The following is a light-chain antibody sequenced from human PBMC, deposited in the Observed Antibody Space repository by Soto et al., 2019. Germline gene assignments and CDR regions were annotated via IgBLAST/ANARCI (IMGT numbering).Light chain of an antibody. CDR3: CSSADSYTFI. J-gene: IGLJ1*01. CDR1: SSDVGGYDH. CDR2: DVA. Sequence: QSVLTQPRSVSGSPGQSVTISCTGTSSDVGGYDHVSWYQYHPDKAPKLIIYDVAKRPSGVPGRFSGSKSGNTASLTISGLQAKDGADYYCCSSADSYTFIFGTGTKVTVL. V-gene: IGLV2-11*01.